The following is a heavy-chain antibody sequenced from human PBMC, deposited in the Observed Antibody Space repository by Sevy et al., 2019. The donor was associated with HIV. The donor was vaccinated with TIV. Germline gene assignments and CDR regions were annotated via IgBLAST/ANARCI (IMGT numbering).Heavy chain of an antibody. CDR1: GFTFSSYA. CDR3: AKLLAAANIYYYGIDV. V-gene: IGHV3-23*01. CDR2: ISGSGGST. D-gene: IGHD6-13*01. Sequence: GGSLRLSCAASGFTFSSYAMSWVRQAPGKGLEWVSAISGSGGSTYYADSVKGRFTISRDNSKNTLYLQMNSLRAEDTAVYYCAKLLAAANIYYYGIDVWGQGTTVTVSS. J-gene: IGHJ6*02.